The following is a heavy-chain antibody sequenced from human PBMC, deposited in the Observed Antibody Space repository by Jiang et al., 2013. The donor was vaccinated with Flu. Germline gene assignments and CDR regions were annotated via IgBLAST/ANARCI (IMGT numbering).Heavy chain of an antibody. V-gene: IGHV3-23*01. CDR3: AKPLPSDSSGYPPDAFDI. CDR1: GFAFSSYA. Sequence: VQLLESGGGLVQPGGSLRLSCAASGFAFSSYAMSWVRQAPGKGLEWVSAISGSGGSTYYADSVKGRFTISRDNSKNTLYLQMNSLRAEDTAVYYCAKPLPSDSSGYPPDAFDIWGQGTMVTVSS. CDR2: ISGSGGST. D-gene: IGHD3-22*01. J-gene: IGHJ3*02.